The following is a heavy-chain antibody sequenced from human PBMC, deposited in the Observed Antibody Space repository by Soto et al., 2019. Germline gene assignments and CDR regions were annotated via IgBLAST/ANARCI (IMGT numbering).Heavy chain of an antibody. CDR1: GGSISSSSNH. V-gene: IGHV4-39*01. CDR3: ARGRRRIAAGSYYYYYGMDV. CDR2: IYYSENT. J-gene: IGHJ6*02. D-gene: IGHD6-13*01. Sequence: SETLSLTCTVSGGSISSSSNHWGWIRQPPGKGLEWIGNIYYSENTYYNPSLKSRVTISVDTSKNQFSLKLSPVTAADTAVYYCARGRRRIAAGSYYYYYGMDVWGQGTTVTVSS.